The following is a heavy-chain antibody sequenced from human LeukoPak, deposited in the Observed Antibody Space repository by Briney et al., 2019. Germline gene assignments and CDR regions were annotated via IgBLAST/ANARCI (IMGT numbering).Heavy chain of an antibody. D-gene: IGHD4-11*01. V-gene: IGHV3-7*01. Sequence: PGGSLRLSSAASGFTCSSNWMSWVRQAPGKGLEGVAYIKQGGSETYYVDSVKVRFTISRDDAKNSLYLQMNSLRAEDTAVYYCARTMNSNYVFDSWGQGTLVTVCS. CDR1: GFTCSSNW. CDR3: ARTMNSNYVFDS. J-gene: IGHJ4*02. CDR2: IKQGGSET.